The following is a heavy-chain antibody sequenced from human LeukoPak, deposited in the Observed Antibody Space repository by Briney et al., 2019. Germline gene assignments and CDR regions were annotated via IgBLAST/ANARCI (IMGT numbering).Heavy chain of an antibody. Sequence: ASVKVSCKASGYTFTGYYMHWVRQAPGQGLEWMGIINPSGGSTSYAQKFQGRVTMTRDMSTSTVYMELSSLRSEDTAVYYCARGYCSGGSCYPWDAFDIWGQGTMVTVSS. CDR3: ARGYCSGGSCYPWDAFDI. J-gene: IGHJ3*02. CDR1: GYTFTGYY. D-gene: IGHD2-15*01. V-gene: IGHV1-46*01. CDR2: INPSGGST.